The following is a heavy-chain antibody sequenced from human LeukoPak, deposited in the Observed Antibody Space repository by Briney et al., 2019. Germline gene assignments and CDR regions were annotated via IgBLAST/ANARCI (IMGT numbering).Heavy chain of an antibody. J-gene: IGHJ6*03. CDR2: IYYSGST. V-gene: IGHV4-39*07. Sequence: TPSETLSLTCTVSGGSISSSSYYWGWIRQPPGKGLEWIGSIYYSGSTYYNPSLKSRVTMSVDTSKNQFSLKLSSVTAADTAVYYCARAFSGSGSYYSEMLYYYYYMDVWGKGTTVTISS. D-gene: IGHD3-10*01. CDR3: ARAFSGSGSYYSEMLYYYYYMDV. CDR1: GGSISSSSYY.